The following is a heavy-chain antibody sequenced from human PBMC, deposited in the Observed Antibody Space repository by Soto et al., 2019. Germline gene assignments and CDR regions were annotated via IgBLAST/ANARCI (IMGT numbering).Heavy chain of an antibody. CDR3: AKQNGYGGNSELEY. J-gene: IGHJ4*02. CDR1: GFTFSSYA. V-gene: IGHV3-23*01. Sequence: EVQLLESGGGLVQPGGSLRLSCAASGFTFSSYAMSWVRQAPGKGLEWVSAISGSGGSTYYADSVQGRFTISRDNSKNPLYLQMNSLRAEDTAVYYCAKQNGYGGNSELEYWGQGTLVTVSS. CDR2: ISGSGGST. D-gene: IGHD2-21*02.